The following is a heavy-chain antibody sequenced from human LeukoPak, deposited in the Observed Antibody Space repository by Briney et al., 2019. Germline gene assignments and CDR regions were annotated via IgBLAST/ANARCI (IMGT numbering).Heavy chain of an antibody. J-gene: IGHJ6*02. CDR1: GFTFSSYW. V-gene: IGHV3-7*01. D-gene: IGHD6-19*01. CDR2: IKQDGSEK. Sequence: GGSLRLSCAASGFTFSSYWMSWVRQAPGKGLEWVANIKQDGSEKYYVDSVKGRFTISRDNAKNSLCLQMNSLRAEDTAVYYCARDLGYSSGWYYVYYYYGMDVWGQGTTVTVSS. CDR3: ARDLGYSSGWYYVYYYYGMDV.